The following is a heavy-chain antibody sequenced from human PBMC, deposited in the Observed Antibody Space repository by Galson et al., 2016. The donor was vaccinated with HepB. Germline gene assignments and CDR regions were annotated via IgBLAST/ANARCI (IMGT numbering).Heavy chain of an antibody. CDR3: GRGLYSESWYYYSYYMDV. Sequence: SVKVSCKASGGTFSSYGISWVRQGPGQGLEWMGGIIPIFGTANYAQKFQGRVTITADESTSTAYMELSSLRSEDPAVYYCGRGLYSESWYYYSYYMDVWGKGATVTVSS. CDR2: IIPIFGTA. D-gene: IGHD6-13*01. CDR1: GGTFSSYG. J-gene: IGHJ6*03. V-gene: IGHV1-69*13.